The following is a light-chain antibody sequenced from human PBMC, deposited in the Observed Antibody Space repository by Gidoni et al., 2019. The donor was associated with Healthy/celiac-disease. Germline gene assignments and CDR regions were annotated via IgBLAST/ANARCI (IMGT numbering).Light chain of an antibody. J-gene: IGLJ1*01. CDR3: ATWDDSLNGPYV. CDR2: GNG. CDR1: RSNIGSNT. Sequence: QSVLTQPPSASGTPGKRVTISCSGSRSNIGSNTVNWYQHLPGLTPKLLIYGNGQRPSGVPDRFSGSKSGTSASLAISGLRSEDEADYYCATWDDSLNGPYVFGTGTKVTVL. V-gene: IGLV1-44*01.